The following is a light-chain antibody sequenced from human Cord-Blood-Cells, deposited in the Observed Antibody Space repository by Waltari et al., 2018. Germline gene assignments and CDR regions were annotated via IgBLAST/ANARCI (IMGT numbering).Light chain of an antibody. V-gene: IGKV3-20*01. CDR1: QSVSSSY. J-gene: IGKJ4*01. Sequence: EIVLTQSPGTLSLSPGERATLSCRASQSVSSSYLAWYQQKPGQAPRLLIYGASSRATGIPDRFSGIGSGTVFTLTISRLEPEDFAVYYCQQYGSSPLTFGGGTKVEIK. CDR2: GAS. CDR3: QQYGSSPLT.